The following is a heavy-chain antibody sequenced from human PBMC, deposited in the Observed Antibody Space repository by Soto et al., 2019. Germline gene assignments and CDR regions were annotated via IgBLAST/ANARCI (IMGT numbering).Heavy chain of an antibody. D-gene: IGHD5-18*01. J-gene: IGHJ4*02. Sequence: QVQLVQSGAEVKKPATSVKVSCKASGNTFTSYYIHWERQAPGQGLDWMGIINPSGGSTSYAQKFQGRITMTRDTSTSTVYMELSSLRSEDTAVYYCARDLKYSGYGDTAMVFGYWGQGTLVTVSS. CDR2: INPSGGST. CDR3: ARDLKYSGYGDTAMVFGY. CDR1: GNTFTSYY. V-gene: IGHV1-46*01.